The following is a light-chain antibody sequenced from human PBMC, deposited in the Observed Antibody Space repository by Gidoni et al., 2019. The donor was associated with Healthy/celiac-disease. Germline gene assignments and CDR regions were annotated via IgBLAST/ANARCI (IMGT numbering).Light chain of an antibody. Sequence: EIVLTQSPATLSLSPGERATLSCRASQSVSSYLAWYQQKPGQAPRLLIYDASNRATGIPARFSGSGSGTDFTLTLSSLEPEDFAVYYCQQRSNWPPLFXGXTKVEIK. CDR2: DAS. J-gene: IGKJ4*01. V-gene: IGKV3-11*01. CDR3: QQRSNWPPL. CDR1: QSVSSY.